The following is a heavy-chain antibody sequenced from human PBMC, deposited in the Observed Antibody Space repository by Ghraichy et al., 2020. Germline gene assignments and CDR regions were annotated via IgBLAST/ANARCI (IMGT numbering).Heavy chain of an antibody. CDR1: GGSISSYY. CDR2: IYYSGST. D-gene: IGHD6-6*01. Sequence: SETLSLTCTVSGGSISSYYWSWIRQPPGKGLEWIGYIYYSGSTNYNPSLKSRVTISVDTSKNQFSLKLSSVTAADTAVYYCARERSIAARLINWFDPWGQGTLVTVSS. V-gene: IGHV4-59*01. J-gene: IGHJ5*02. CDR3: ARERSIAARLINWFDP.